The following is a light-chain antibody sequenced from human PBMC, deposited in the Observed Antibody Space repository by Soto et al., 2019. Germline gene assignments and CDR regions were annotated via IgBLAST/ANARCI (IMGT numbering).Light chain of an antibody. V-gene: IGKV3-20*01. J-gene: IGKJ1*01. CDR1: QSVSSSY. CDR2: GAS. Sequence: EIVLTQSPGTLSLCPGERATLSCRASQSVSSSYLAWYQQKPGQAPSLLIYGASSRATGIPDRFSGSGSGTDFTLTISRLEPEDFAVYYCQQYGSSPRTFGQGTKVEIK. CDR3: QQYGSSPRT.